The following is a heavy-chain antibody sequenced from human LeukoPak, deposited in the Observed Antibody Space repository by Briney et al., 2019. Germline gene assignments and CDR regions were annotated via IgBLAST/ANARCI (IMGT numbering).Heavy chain of an antibody. CDR2: IRGSGADK. J-gene: IGHJ4*02. V-gene: IGHV3-23*01. CDR1: GFSFSTCS. CDR3: AKISWDGRGTFD. D-gene: IGHD1/OR15-1a*01. Sequence: GGSLRLSCAASGFSFSTCSMSWVRQAPGKGLEWVSSIRGSGADKYYADSVKGRFSISRDNSQDTLSLQMNSLRAEDTAVYYCAKISWDGRGTFDWGRGTLVTVSS.